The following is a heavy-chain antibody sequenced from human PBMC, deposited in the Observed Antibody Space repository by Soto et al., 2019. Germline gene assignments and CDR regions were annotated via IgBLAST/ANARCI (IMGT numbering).Heavy chain of an antibody. V-gene: IGHV3-33*01. CDR3: AIYSYYYYGMDV. D-gene: IGHD5-18*01. Sequence: QVQLVESGGGVVQPGRSLRLSCAASGFTFSSYGMHWVRQAPGKGLEWVAVIWYDGSNKYYADSVKGRFTISRDNSKNTLYLQMNSLRAEDTAVYYCAIYSYYYYGMDVWGQGTTVTVSS. J-gene: IGHJ6*02. CDR2: IWYDGSNK. CDR1: GFTFSSYG.